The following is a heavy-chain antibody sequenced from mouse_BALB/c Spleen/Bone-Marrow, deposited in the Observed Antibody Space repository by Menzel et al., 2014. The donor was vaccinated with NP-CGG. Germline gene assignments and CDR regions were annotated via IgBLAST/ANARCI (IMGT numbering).Heavy chain of an antibody. Sequence: EVMLVESGGGLVHPGGSLKLSCAASGFDFSSYWMSWVRQAPGKGLEWIGEINPDSSTINYTPSLKDKFIISGDNAKNTLYLQMSKVRSEDTALYYCARLNYYGNLFVWGAGTTVTVSS. CDR1: GFDFSSYW. J-gene: IGHJ1*01. CDR2: INPDSSTI. D-gene: IGHD1-1*01. V-gene: IGHV4-1*02. CDR3: ARLNYYGNLFV.